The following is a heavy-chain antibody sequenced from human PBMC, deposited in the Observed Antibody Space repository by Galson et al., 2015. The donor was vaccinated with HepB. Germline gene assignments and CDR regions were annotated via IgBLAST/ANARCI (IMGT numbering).Heavy chain of an antibody. CDR1: GGSISSSNYY. V-gene: IGHV4-39*07. CDR2: IYSSGRS. CDR3: ARGRVTTIVVVNYYYYYMDV. Sequence: ETLSLTCTVSGGSISSSNYYWAWIRQPPGKGLEWIGSIYSSGRSHYIPSLKSRVAISVDTSKNQFSLKLSSVTAADTAVYYCARGRVTTIVVVNYYYYYMDVWGKGTTVTVPS. J-gene: IGHJ6*03. D-gene: IGHD3-22*01.